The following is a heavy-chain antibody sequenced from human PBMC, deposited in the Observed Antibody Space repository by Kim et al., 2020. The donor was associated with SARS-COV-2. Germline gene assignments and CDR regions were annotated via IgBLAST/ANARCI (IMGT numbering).Heavy chain of an antibody. CDR1: GGSISSSSYY. V-gene: IGHV4-39*01. D-gene: IGHD6-13*01. CDR2: IYYSGST. CDR3: GGSSSYWYFDL. J-gene: IGHJ2*01. Sequence: SETLSLTCTVSGGSISSSSYYWGWIRQPPGKGLEWIGSIYYSGSTYYNPSLKSRVTISVDTSKNQFSLKLSSVTAADTAVYYCGGSSSYWYFDLWGRGTLVTVSS.